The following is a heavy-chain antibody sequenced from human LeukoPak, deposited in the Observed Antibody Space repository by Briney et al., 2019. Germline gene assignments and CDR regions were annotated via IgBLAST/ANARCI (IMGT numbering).Heavy chain of an antibody. CDR2: LNWKDGST. Sequence: GGALRLSFGAPGFHLGDQVGAWVPQTPGRGQERVQGLNWKDGSTGYADSVKGRFTISRDNSKNTLYLQMNSLRAEDTAVYYCALLWFGEQAFDYWGQGNLVTVSS. J-gene: IGHJ4*02. CDR3: ALLWFGEQAFDY. D-gene: IGHD3-10*01. CDR1: GFHLGDQV. V-gene: IGHV3-20*03.